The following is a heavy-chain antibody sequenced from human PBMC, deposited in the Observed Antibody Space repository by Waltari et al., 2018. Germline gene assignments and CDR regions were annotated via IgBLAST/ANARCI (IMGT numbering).Heavy chain of an antibody. V-gene: IGHV3-7*01. D-gene: IGHD1-20*01. J-gene: IGHJ4*02. CDR2: IKEEGSGK. Sequence: EVQLVESGGGLVRPGGSLRLSCAASGFTFSSYWMQWVRQAPGKGLGWVANIKEEGSGKHYGDSVKGRFTISRDNGRNTLDLQMNSLRDEDTAVYYCARRYFDYWGQGTLVTVSS. CDR1: GFTFSSYW. CDR3: ARRYFDY.